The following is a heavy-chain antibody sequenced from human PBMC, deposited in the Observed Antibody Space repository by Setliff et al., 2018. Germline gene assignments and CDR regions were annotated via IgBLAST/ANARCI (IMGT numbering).Heavy chain of an antibody. CDR1: GGSMGSGHNY. Sequence: SETLSLTCTVSGGSMGSGHNYWSWIRQPAGRGLEWVGRVYSSVYSSGITSYNPSPKSRVTISMDTSKNQFSLGLTSVTAADTAVYYCARESAGDESVRHLYYTDVWGRGTTVTVSS. V-gene: IGHV4-61*02. D-gene: IGHD1-1*01. CDR2: VYSSVYSSGIT. CDR3: ARESAGDESVRHLYYTDV. J-gene: IGHJ6*03.